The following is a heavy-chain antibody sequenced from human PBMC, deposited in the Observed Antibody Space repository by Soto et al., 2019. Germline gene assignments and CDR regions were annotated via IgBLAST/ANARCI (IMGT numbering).Heavy chain of an antibody. CDR2: FDPEDGET. V-gene: IGHV1-24*01. CDR1: GYTLTELS. Sequence: ASVKVSCKVSGYTLTELSIHWVRQAPGKGLEWMGGFDPEDGETIYAQKFQGRVTMTEDTSTDTAYMELSSLRSEDTAVYYCARDQGVWYGDYSETGYFDLWGRGTLVTVSS. J-gene: IGHJ2*01. CDR3: ARDQGVWYGDYSETGYFDL. D-gene: IGHD4-17*01.